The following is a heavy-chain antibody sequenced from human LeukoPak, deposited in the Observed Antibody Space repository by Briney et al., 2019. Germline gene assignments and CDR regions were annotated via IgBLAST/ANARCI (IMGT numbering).Heavy chain of an antibody. Sequence: PSETLSLTCAVSGGSISSGGYYWSWIPQHPGKGLEWIVYIYYSGSTYYNPSLKSRVTISVDTSKNQFSLKLSSVTAADTAVYYCARDRAAAARAMYAFDIWGQGTMVTVSS. V-gene: IGHV4-31*11. CDR3: ARDRAAAARAMYAFDI. J-gene: IGHJ3*02. CDR1: GGSISSGGYY. D-gene: IGHD6-13*01. CDR2: IYYSGST.